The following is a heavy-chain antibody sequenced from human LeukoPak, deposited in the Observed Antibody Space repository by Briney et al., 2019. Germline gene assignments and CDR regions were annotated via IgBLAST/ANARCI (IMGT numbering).Heavy chain of an antibody. CDR3: ATEVYYYYYTDV. V-gene: IGHV4-39*01. CDR1: GGSISSSSYY. CDR2: IYYSGST. Sequence: SETLSLTCTVSGGSISSSSYYWGWIRQPPEKGLEWIGSIYYSGSTYYNPSLKSRVTISVDTSKNQFSLKLSSVTAADTAVYYCATEVYYYYYTDVWGKGTTVTVSS. J-gene: IGHJ6*03.